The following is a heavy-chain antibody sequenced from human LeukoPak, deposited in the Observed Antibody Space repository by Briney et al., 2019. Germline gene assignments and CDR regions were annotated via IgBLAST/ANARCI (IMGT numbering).Heavy chain of an antibody. CDR3: ARGQSVVWGSHFLDI. CDR1: GGSISSYY. CDR2: IYYSGST. J-gene: IGHJ3*02. Sequence: PSETLSLTCTVSGGSISSYYWSWIRQPPGKGLEWIGYIYYSGSTNYNPSLKSRVTISVDTSKNQFSLKLSSVTAADTAVYYCARGQSVVWGSHFLDIWGQGTMVTVSS. D-gene: IGHD3-16*01. V-gene: IGHV4-59*01.